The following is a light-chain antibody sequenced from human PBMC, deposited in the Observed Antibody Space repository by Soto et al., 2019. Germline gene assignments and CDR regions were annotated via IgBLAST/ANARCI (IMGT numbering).Light chain of an antibody. CDR1: QSVSSSY. V-gene: IGKV3-20*01. CDR2: GAS. J-gene: IGKJ2*01. Sequence: EIVLTQSPGTLSLSPGERATLSCRASQSVSSSYLAWYQQKPGQAPRLLIYGASSRATGIPDRFSGSGSGTDFPLTISRLEPEDFAVYYCQRYGSSPYTFGQGTK. CDR3: QRYGSSPYT.